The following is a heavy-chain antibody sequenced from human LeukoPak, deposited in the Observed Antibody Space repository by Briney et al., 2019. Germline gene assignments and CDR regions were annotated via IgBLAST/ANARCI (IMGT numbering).Heavy chain of an antibody. J-gene: IGHJ3*02. CDR1: GGSISSYY. Sequence: PSETLSLTCTVSGGSISSYYWSWIRQPPGKGLEWIGYIYYSGSTNYNPSLKSRVTISVDTSKNQFSLKLSSVTAVDTAVYYCARDSPYYYDSSGYSAPLAFDIWGQGTMVTVSS. V-gene: IGHV4-59*01. CDR2: IYYSGST. CDR3: ARDSPYYYDSSGYSAPLAFDI. D-gene: IGHD3-22*01.